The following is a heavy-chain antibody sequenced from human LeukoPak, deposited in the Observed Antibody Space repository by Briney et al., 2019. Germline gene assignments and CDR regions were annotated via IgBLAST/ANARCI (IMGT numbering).Heavy chain of an antibody. CDR3: ARWYGDGRTFDY. D-gene: IGHD4-17*01. Sequence: GGSLRLSCAASGFTFSSYEMNWVRQAPGKGLEWVAVISYDGSNKYYADSVKGRFTISRDNSKNTLYLQMNSLRAEDTAVYYCARWYGDGRTFDYWGQGTLVTVSS. J-gene: IGHJ4*02. CDR2: ISYDGSNK. CDR1: GFTFSSYE. V-gene: IGHV3-30*04.